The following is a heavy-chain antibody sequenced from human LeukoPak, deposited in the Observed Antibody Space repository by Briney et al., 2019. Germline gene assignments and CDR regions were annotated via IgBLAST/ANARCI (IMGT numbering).Heavy chain of an antibody. CDR3: ARVISGWPSAVDY. V-gene: IGHV4-59*01. CDR1: GGSISSYY. Sequence: SETLSLTCTVSGGSISSYYWSWIRQPPGKGLEWIGYICYSGTTNYNPSLRSRVTISVDTSKNQFSLTLASVTAADTAVYYCARVISGWPSAVDYWGQGTLVTVSS. CDR2: ICYSGTT. D-gene: IGHD6-19*01. J-gene: IGHJ4*02.